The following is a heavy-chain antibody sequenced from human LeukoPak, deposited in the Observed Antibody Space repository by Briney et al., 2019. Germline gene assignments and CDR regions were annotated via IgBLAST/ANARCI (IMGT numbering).Heavy chain of an antibody. CDR3: ARGALDAFDI. CDR1: GFAISTYS. J-gene: IGHJ3*02. V-gene: IGHV3-21*05. Sequence: GGSLRLSCAASGFAISTYSMNWVRQAPGKGLEWISYISDSSSSIYYADSVKGRFTISRDNAKNSLYLQMNSLRAEDTAVYYCARGALDAFDIWGQGTMVTVSS. CDR2: ISDSSSSI.